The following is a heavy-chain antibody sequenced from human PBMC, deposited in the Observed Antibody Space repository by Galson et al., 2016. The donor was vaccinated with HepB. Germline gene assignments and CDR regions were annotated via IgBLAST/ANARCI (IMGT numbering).Heavy chain of an antibody. Sequence: SLRLSCAASGFTFSNYGMHWVRQAPGKGLEWVSVIYSSESRYYTDSVKGRFTISRHNSKNTLYLQMNSLRPEDTAVYYCARAVTRTGLGTFDVWGQGTMVTVSS. CDR2: IYSSESR. D-gene: IGHD3/OR15-3a*01. CDR1: GFTFSNYG. V-gene: IGHV3-NL1*01. CDR3: ARAVTRTGLGTFDV. J-gene: IGHJ3*01.